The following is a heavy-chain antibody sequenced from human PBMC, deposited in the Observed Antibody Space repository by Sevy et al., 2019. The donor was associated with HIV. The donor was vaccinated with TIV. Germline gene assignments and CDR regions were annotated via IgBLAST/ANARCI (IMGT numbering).Heavy chain of an antibody. CDR3: ACLRHDYGDYIYFDY. J-gene: IGHJ4*02. Sequence: GESLKISCKGSGYSFTSYWIGWVRQMPGKGLEWMGIIYPGDSDTRYSPSFQGQVTISADKSISTAYLQWSSLKASDTAMYYCACLRHDYGDYIYFDYWGQGSLVTVSS. V-gene: IGHV5-51*01. CDR2: IYPGDSDT. D-gene: IGHD4-17*01. CDR1: GYSFTSYW.